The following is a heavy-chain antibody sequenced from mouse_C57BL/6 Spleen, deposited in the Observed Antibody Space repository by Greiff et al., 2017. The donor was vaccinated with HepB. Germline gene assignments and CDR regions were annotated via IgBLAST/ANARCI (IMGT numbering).Heavy chain of an antibody. Sequence: EVQLVESGPGLVKPSQSLSLTCSVTGYSITSGYYWNWIRQFPGNKLEWMGYISYDGSNNYNPSLKNRISITRDTSKNQFFLKLNSVTTEDTATYYCARGEIYYDYGFAYWGQGTLVTVSA. CDR2: ISYDGSN. J-gene: IGHJ3*01. D-gene: IGHD2-4*01. CDR3: ARGEIYYDYGFAY. CDR1: GYSITSGYY. V-gene: IGHV3-6*01.